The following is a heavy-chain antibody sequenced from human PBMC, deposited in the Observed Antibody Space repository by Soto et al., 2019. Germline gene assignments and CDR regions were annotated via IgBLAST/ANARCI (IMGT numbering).Heavy chain of an antibody. J-gene: IGHJ4*02. D-gene: IGHD2-8*01. CDR3: AKAGGGAVLMVYAPDY. CDR1: GFTFSSYG. Sequence: PGGSLRLSCAASGFTFSSYGMHWVRQAPGKGLEWVAVISYDGSNKYYADSVKGRFTISRDNSKNTLYLQMNSLRAEDTAVYYCAKAGGGAVLMVYAPDYWGQGTLVTVSS. V-gene: IGHV3-30*18. CDR2: ISYDGSNK.